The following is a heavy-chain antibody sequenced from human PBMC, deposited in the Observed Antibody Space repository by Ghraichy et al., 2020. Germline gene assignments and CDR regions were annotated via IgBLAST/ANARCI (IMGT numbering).Heavy chain of an antibody. CDR3: ARDLIQYGRGYYYYGMDV. CDR1: GGSFSGYY. CDR2: INHSGST. J-gene: IGHJ6*02. V-gene: IGHV4-34*01. D-gene: IGHD5-18*01. Sequence: SETLSLTCAVYGGSFSGYYWSWIRQPPGKGLEWIGEINHSGSTNYNPSLKSRVTISVDTSKNQFSLKLSSVTAADTAVYYCARDLIQYGRGYYYYGMDVWGQGTTVTVSS.